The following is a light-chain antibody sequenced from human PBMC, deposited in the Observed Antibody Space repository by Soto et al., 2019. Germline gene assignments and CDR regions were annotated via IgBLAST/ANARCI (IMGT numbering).Light chain of an antibody. J-gene: IGLJ1*01. CDR2: EVS. V-gene: IGLV2-14*01. CDR3: SSYTSISTLV. Sequence: QSALTQPASVSGSPGQSITISCTGTSSDVGGYNYVSWYQQHPGKAPKLMIYEVSNRPSGVSNRFSGSKSGNTASLTISGLQAEDEADYSCSSYTSISTLVFGTGTKVTVL. CDR1: SSDVGGYNY.